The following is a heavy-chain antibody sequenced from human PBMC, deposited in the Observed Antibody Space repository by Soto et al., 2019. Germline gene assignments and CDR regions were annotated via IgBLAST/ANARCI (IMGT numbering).Heavy chain of an antibody. CDR1: GYTFTNHG. Sequence: QVQLVQSGAEVKKPGASVQVSCKASGYTFTNHGISWVRQAPGQGLEWLGWISANNGDTNYAQKFQVRVTVTTDTSTSTGYMELRSLRSEDTAVYYCARMVRGSNIDYYHYMDVWGKGTTVTVSS. CDR2: ISANNGDT. D-gene: IGHD3-10*01. V-gene: IGHV1-18*01. J-gene: IGHJ6*03. CDR3: ARMVRGSNIDYYHYMDV.